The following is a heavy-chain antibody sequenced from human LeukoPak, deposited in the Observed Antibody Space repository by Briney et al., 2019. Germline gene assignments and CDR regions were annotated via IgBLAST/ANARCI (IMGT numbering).Heavy chain of an antibody. V-gene: IGHV4-34*01. CDR2: INHSGST. J-gene: IGHJ3*02. Sequence: SEALSLTCAVYGGSFSGYYWSWIRQPPGKGLEWIGEINHSGSTNYNPSLKSRVTISVDTSKNQFSLKLSSVTAADTAVYYCAKPKRGAFDIWGQGTMVTVSS. CDR3: AKPKRGAFDI. CDR1: GGSFSGYY.